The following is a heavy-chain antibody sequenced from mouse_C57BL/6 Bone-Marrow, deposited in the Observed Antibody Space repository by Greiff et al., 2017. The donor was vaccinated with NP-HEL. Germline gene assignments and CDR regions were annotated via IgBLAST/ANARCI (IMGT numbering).Heavy chain of an antibody. Sequence: QVQLQQPGAELVKPGASVKLSCKASGYTFTSYWMHWVKQRPGQGLEWIGMIHPNSGSTNYNEKFKSKATLTVDKSSSTAYMQLSSLTSEDSAVYYCARGGLIYYGNFHWYFDVWGTGTTVTVSS. D-gene: IGHD2-1*01. V-gene: IGHV1-64*01. CDR1: GYTFTSYW. CDR2: IHPNSGST. CDR3: ARGGLIYYGNFHWYFDV. J-gene: IGHJ1*03.